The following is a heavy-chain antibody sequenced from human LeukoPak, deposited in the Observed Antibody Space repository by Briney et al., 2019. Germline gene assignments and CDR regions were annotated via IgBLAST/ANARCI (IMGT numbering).Heavy chain of an antibody. CDR2: ISGSGGST. J-gene: IGHJ6*02. CDR1: GFTFSSYS. Sequence: GGSLRLSCAASGFTFSSYSMNWVRQAPGKGLEWVSAISGSGGSTYYADSVKGRFTISRDNSKNTLYLQMNSLRAEDTAVYYCAKDGNWVYYYGMDVWGQGTTVTVSS. V-gene: IGHV3-23*01. CDR3: AKDGNWVYYYGMDV. D-gene: IGHD4-23*01.